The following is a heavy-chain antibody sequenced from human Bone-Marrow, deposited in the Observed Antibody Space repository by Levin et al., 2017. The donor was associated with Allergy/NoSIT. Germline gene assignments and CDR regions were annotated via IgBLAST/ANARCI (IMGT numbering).Heavy chain of an antibody. CDR1: GFSFTYFA. D-gene: IGHD6-19*01. V-gene: IGHV3-23*01. CDR2: ITASGRSL. J-gene: IGHJ3*01. Sequence: GESLKISCTATGFSFTYFALSWVRQTPGKGLEWVSGITASGRSLYYADSVKGRFTISREDSKNMLYLEMNRLRAEDEAVYYCAKSQVGWGGAFNVWGQGTRVAVSS. CDR3: AKSQVGWGGAFNV.